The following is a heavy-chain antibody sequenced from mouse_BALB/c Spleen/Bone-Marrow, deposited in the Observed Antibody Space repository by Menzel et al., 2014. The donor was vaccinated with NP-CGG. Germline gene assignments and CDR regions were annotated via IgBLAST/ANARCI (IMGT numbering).Heavy chain of an antibody. CDR2: IDPANGNT. J-gene: IGHJ4*01. CDR3: ASATTATYYAMDY. CDR1: GFNIKDTY. D-gene: IGHD1-2*01. Sequence: LVKPGASVKLSCTASGFNIKDTYMHWVKQRPEQGLEWIGRIDPANGNTKYDPKFQGKATITTDTSSNTAYLQVSSPTSEDTAVYYCASATTATYYAMDYWGQGTSVTVSS. V-gene: IGHV14-3*02.